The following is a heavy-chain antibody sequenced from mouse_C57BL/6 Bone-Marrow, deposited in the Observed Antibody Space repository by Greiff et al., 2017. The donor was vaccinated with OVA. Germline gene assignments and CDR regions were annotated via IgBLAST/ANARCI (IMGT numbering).Heavy chain of an antibody. Sequence: QVQLQQSGAELVMPGASVKLSCKASGYTFTSYWMHWVKQRPGQGLEWIGEIDPSDSYTNYNQKFKGKSTLTVDKSSSTAYMQLSSLTSEDSAVYYCASSIYDGYSYYFDYWGQGTTLTVSS. CDR3: ASSIYDGYSYYFDY. V-gene: IGHV1-69*01. J-gene: IGHJ2*01. CDR1: GYTFTSYW. CDR2: IDPSDSYT. D-gene: IGHD2-3*01.